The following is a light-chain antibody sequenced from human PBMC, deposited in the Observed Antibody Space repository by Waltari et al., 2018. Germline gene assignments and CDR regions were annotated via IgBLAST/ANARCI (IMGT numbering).Light chain of an antibody. J-gene: IGKJ1*01. CDR3: QQRYNWPWT. V-gene: IGKV3-11*01. CDR2: DAS. CDR1: QPINTY. Sequence: ETVWTQSPATLSLSPGERATLSCRASQPINTYLAWYQQTPDQAPRLLIYDASNRATGIPARFSGSGSGTDFTLTISSLEPEDFAVYYCQQRYNWPWTFGQGTRWKSN.